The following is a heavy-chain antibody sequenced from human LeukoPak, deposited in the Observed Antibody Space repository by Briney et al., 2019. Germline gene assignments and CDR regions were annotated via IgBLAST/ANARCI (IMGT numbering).Heavy chain of an antibody. CDR1: GYTFIGYY. D-gene: IGHD2-2*01. Sequence: ASVKVSCKASGYTFIGYYMHWVGQAPGQGLEWMGWINPNSGGTNYAQKFQGRVTMTRDTSISTAYMELSRLRSDDTAVYYCARVEVVPYYYFYYMVVWGKGATVTISS. CDR3: ARVEVVPYYYFYYMVV. J-gene: IGHJ6*03. V-gene: IGHV1-2*02. CDR2: INPNSGGT.